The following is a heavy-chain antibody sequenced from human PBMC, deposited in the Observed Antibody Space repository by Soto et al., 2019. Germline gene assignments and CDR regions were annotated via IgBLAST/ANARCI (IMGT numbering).Heavy chain of an antibody. CDR3: ARRYSSALDI. CDR1: GGSFSGYY. J-gene: IGHJ3*02. CDR2: IYYSGST. D-gene: IGHD6-13*01. V-gene: IGHV4-59*08. Sequence: SETLSLTCAVYGGSFSGYYWTWIRQPPGKGLEWIGYIYYSGSTNYNPSLKSRVTISVDTSKNQFSLKLSSVTAADTAVYYRARRYSSALDIWGQGTMVTVS.